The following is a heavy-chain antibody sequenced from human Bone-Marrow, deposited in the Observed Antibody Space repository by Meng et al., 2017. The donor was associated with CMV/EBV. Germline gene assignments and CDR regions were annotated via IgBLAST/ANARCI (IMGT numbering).Heavy chain of an antibody. Sequence: ASVKVSCKASGYTFTSYYMHWVRQAPGQGLEWMGIINPSGSSTSYAQKFQGRVTMTRDTSTSTVYMELSSLRSEDTAVYYCARGAVEYGYDSSGYSHAFDIWGQGTMVTVSS. CDR2: INPSGSST. J-gene: IGHJ3*02. CDR1: GYTFTSYY. V-gene: IGHV1-46*01. D-gene: IGHD3-22*01. CDR3: ARGAVEYGYDSSGYSHAFDI.